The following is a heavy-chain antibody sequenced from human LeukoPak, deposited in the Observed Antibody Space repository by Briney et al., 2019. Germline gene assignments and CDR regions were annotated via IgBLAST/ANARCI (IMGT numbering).Heavy chain of an antibody. Sequence: GESLKISCKGSGYSFTSYWIAWVRQMPGKGLEWMGIIYPGDSDTRYSPSFQGQVTISADKSISTAYLQWSSLRSDDTAVYYCASARRSGSSNSDFDYWGQGTLVTVSS. CDR2: IYPGDSDT. CDR3: ASARRSGSSNSDFDY. CDR1: GYSFTSYW. V-gene: IGHV5-51*01. J-gene: IGHJ4*02. D-gene: IGHD1-26*01.